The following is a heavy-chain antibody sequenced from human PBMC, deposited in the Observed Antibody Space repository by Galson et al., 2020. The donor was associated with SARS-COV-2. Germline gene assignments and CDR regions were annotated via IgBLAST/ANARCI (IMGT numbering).Heavy chain of an antibody. D-gene: IGHD3-9*01. CDR1: GYTFANYD. CDR3: ARASKHYNFLTGYLNYYYYYMDV. CDR2: MNPKSGNT. V-gene: IGHV1-8*03. J-gene: IGHJ6*03. Sequence: ASVKVSCEASGYTFANYDVNWVRQAPGQGLEWMGWMNPKSGNTGYAQRFQGRVTITRATSKNTAFLELSSLRSEDTAVYYCARASKHYNFLTGYLNYYYYYMDVWGTGTTVTISS.